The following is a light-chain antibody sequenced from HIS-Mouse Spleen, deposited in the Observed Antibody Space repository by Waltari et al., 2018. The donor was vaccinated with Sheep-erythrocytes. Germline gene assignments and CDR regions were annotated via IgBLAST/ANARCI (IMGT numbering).Light chain of an antibody. CDR1: SSDVGGYNY. J-gene: IGLJ1*01. CDR2: EVN. CDR3: CSYAGSYNHV. Sequence: QSALTQPASVSGSPGQSITISCTGTSSDVGGYNYVSWYQQHPGKAPKLMIYEVNNRPSGVSNRFSGSKSGNTASLTISGLQAEDEADYYCCSYAGSYNHVFATGTKVTVL. V-gene: IGLV2-14*01.